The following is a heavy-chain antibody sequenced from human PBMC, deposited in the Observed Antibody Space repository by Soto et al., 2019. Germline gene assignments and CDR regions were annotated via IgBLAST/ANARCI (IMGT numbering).Heavy chain of an antibody. D-gene: IGHD3-3*01. J-gene: IGHJ5*02. Sequence: ASVKGSCKVSGYTLTELSMHWVRQAPGKGLEWMGGFDPEDGETIYAQKFRGRVTMTEDTSTDTAYMELSSLRSEDTAVYYCATLSNDFWSGPNNWFDPCGQGILVTVSS. CDR3: ATLSNDFWSGPNNWFDP. CDR1: GYTLTELS. V-gene: IGHV1-24*01. CDR2: FDPEDGET.